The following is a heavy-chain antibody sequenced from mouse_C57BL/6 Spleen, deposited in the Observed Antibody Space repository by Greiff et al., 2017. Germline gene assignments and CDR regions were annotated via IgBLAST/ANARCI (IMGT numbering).Heavy chain of an antibody. CDR1: GFTFSDFY. V-gene: IGHV7-1*01. J-gene: IGHJ1*03. CDR3: ARDVGCFDV. CDR2: SRNKAYDYTT. Sequence: EVQLVESGGGLVQSGRSLRLSCATSGFTFSDFYMEWVRQAPGKGLEWIAASRNKAYDYTTEYSASVKGRFIVSRDTSQSILYLQMNALRAEDTAIYYCARDVGCFDVWGTGTTVTVSS.